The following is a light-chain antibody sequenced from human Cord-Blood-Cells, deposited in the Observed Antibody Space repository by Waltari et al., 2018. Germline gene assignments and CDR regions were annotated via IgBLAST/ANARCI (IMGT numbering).Light chain of an antibody. CDR2: EGS. Sequence: QSALTQPASVSGSPGQSITISCTGTSSDVGSYNLVSWYQQHPGKAPQLMIYEGSKRPSGGSNRFAGSKSGNTASLTSSGLQAEDEADYYCCSYAGSSTWVFGGGTKLTVL. J-gene: IGLJ3*02. V-gene: IGLV2-23*01. CDR3: CSYAGSSTWV. CDR1: SSDVGSYNL.